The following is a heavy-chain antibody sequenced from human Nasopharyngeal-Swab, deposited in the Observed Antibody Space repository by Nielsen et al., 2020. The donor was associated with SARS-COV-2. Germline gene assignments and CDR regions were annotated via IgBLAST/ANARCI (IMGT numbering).Heavy chain of an antibody. D-gene: IGHD2-15*01. CDR2: IKKDGSEK. Sequence: GGSLRLSCAASGFTFSSYWMSWVRQAPGKGLEWVANIKKDGSEKYYVDSVKGRFTISRDNAKNSLYLQMNSLRAEDTAVYYCARDFSAPLLAFYYYYGMDVWGQWTTVTVSS. CDR3: ARDFSAPLLAFYYYYGMDV. V-gene: IGHV3-7*01. J-gene: IGHJ6*02. CDR1: GFTFSSYW.